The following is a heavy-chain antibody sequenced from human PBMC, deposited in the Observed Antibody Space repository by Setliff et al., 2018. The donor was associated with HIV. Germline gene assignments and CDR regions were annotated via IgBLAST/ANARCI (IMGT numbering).Heavy chain of an antibody. Sequence: PGGSLRLSCAASGFTFSNAWMSWVRQAPGKGLEWVGCIKSKTDGGTTDYAAPVKGRFTISRDDSKNTLYLQMNSLKTEDTAVYYCTTVTSAARGYYFYYMDVWGKGTTVTVSS. CDR2: IKSKTDGGTT. CDR1: GFTFSNAW. V-gene: IGHV3-15*01. CDR3: TTVTSAARGYYFYYMDV. D-gene: IGHD6-6*01. J-gene: IGHJ6*03.